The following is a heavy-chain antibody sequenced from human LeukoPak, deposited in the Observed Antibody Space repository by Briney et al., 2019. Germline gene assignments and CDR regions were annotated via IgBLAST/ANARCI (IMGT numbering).Heavy chain of an antibody. CDR3: ARRPAHSSSWYVDY. D-gene: IGHD6-13*01. Sequence: GESLQISCQGSGYSFTSYWIGWVRQMPGKGLEWMGIIYPGDSDTRYSPSFQGQVTISADKSISTAYLQWSSLKASDTAMYYCARRPAHSSSWYVDYWGQGTLVTVSS. V-gene: IGHV5-51*01. CDR1: GYSFTSYW. J-gene: IGHJ4*02. CDR2: IYPGDSDT.